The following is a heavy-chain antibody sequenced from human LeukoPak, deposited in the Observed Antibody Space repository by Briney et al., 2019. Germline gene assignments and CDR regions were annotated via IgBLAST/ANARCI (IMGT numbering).Heavy chain of an antibody. J-gene: IGHJ3*02. D-gene: IGHD3-16*01. Sequence: PGGSLRLSCAASGFTFSSYSMNWVRQAPGKGLEWVSSISSSSSNIYYADSVKGRFTISRDNAKNSLYLQMNSLRAEDTAVYHCARVAPYDYVWGTLIPATDAFDIWGQGTMVTVSS. CDR1: GFTFSSYS. V-gene: IGHV3-21*06. CDR2: ISSSSSNI. CDR3: ARVAPYDYVWGTLIPATDAFDI.